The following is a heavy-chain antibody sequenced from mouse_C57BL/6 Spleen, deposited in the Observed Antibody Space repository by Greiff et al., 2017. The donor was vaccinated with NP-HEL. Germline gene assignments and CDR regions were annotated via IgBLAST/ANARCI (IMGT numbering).Heavy chain of an antibody. Sequence: EVQLVESGGGLVKPGGSLKLSCAASGFTFSDYGMHWVRQAPEKGLEWVAYISRGSSTIYYADTVKGRFTLSRDHAKNTLFLQMTSLRSEDTAMYYCARGYYGSSYYFDYWGQGTTLTVSS. V-gene: IGHV5-17*01. D-gene: IGHD1-1*01. CDR3: ARGYYGSSYYFDY. CDR2: ISRGSSTI. CDR1: GFTFSDYG. J-gene: IGHJ2*01.